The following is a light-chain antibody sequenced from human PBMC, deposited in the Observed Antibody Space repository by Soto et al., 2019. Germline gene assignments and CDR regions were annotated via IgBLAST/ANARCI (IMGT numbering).Light chain of an antibody. CDR1: SSNIGSNF. CDR3: AAWDDRLSAVV. J-gene: IGLJ2*01. V-gene: IGLV1-47*01. Sequence: QSVLTQPPSASGTPGQRVTISCSGDSSNIGSNFVYWYQQVPGTAPKLLVYRNDQRPSGVSDRFSGSRPGTSASLAIGGRRFEYEGDYYCAAWDDRLSAVVFGGGTTLTVL. CDR2: RND.